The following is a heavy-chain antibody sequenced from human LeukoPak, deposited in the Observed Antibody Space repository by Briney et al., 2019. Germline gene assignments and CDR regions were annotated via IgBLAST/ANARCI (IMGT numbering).Heavy chain of an antibody. J-gene: IGHJ4*02. CDR3: ARGNDMIVVQGA. CDR1: GYTFTSYG. CDR2: MNPNSGNT. Sequence: ASVKVSCKASGYTFTSYGINWVRQATGQGLEWMGWMNPNSGNTGYAQKFQGRVTMTRNTSISTAYMELSSLRSEDTAVYYCARGNDMIVVQGAWGQGTLVTVSS. D-gene: IGHD3-22*01. V-gene: IGHV1-8*01.